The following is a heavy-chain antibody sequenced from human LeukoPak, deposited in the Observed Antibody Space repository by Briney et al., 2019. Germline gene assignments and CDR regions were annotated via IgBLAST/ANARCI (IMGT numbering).Heavy chain of an antibody. CDR1: GGSFSGYY. Sequence: SETLSLTCAVYGGSFSGYYWSWIRQPPGKGLEWIGCIYTSGSTNCNPSLKSRVTMSVDTSKNQFSLKLSSVTAADTAVYYCARHTLGYCSSTSCYAFDIWGQGTMVTVSS. J-gene: IGHJ3*02. V-gene: IGHV4-59*10. CDR2: IYTSGST. D-gene: IGHD2-2*01. CDR3: ARHTLGYCSSTSCYAFDI.